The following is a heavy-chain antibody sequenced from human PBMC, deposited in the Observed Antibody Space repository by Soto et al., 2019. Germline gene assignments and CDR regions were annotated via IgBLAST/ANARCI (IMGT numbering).Heavy chain of an antibody. CDR2: ISSSGSTI. Sequence: GGSLRLSCAASGFTFSSYEMNWVRQAPGKGLEWVSYISSSGSTIYYADSVRGRFTISRDNAKNSLYLQMNSLRAEDTAVYYCARPLNGADAFDIWGQGTMVTVSS. CDR3: ARPLNGADAFDI. J-gene: IGHJ3*02. V-gene: IGHV3-48*03. CDR1: GFTFSSYE. D-gene: IGHD2-8*01.